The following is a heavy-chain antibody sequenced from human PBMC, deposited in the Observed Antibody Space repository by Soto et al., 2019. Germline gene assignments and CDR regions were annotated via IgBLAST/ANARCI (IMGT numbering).Heavy chain of an antibody. CDR3: AKDSRSVATTFDY. CDR2: ISWNSGSI. Sequence: EVQLVESGGGLXXXXXXXRLSCAASGFTFDDYAMHWVRQAPGKGLEWVSGISWNSGSIGYADSVKGRFTISRDNAKKSLYLQMNSLRAEDTALYYCAKDSRSVATTFDYWGQGTLVTVSS. D-gene: IGHD5-12*01. CDR1: GFTFDDYA. J-gene: IGHJ4*02. V-gene: IGHV3-9*01.